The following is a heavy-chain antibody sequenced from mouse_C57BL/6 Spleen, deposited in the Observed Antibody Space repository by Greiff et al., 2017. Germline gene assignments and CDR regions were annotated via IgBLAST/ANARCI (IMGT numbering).Heavy chain of an antibody. CDR3: VRGYYGKSAWFAY. V-gene: IGHV10-1*01. CDR1: GFSFNTYA. Sequence: EVQLVESGGGLVQPKGSLKLSCAASGFSFNTYAMNWVRQAPGKGLEWVARIRSKSNNYATYYADSVKDRFTISRDDSESVLYLQMNNLKTEDTAMYSCVRGYYGKSAWFAYWGQGTLVAVST. J-gene: IGHJ3*01. CDR2: IRSKSNNYAT. D-gene: IGHD1-1*01.